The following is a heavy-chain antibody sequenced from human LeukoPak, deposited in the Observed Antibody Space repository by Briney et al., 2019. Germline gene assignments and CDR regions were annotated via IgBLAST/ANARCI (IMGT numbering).Heavy chain of an antibody. D-gene: IGHD3-9*01. V-gene: IGHV3-23*01. CDR2: ITGSGGNT. J-gene: IGHJ5*02. CDR3: AREAILTGYSYP. Sequence: GGSLRLSCAASGFIFSSYSMSWVRQAPGKGLEWVSVITGSGGNTYYADSVKGRFTISKDNSKNTVYLQMSSLRVDDTAVYYCAREAILTGYSYPWGQGTLVTVSS. CDR1: GFIFSSYS.